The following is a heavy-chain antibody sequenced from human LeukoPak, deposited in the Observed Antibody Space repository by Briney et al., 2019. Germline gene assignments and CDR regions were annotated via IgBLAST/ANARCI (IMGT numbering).Heavy chain of an antibody. D-gene: IGHD6-6*01. J-gene: IGHJ6*03. CDR3: ARCPPIAARSYYYYYYMDV. V-gene: IGHV4-34*01. CDR1: GGSFSGYY. Sequence: SETLSLTCAVYGGSFSGYYWSWIRQPPGKGLEWIGEINHSGSTNYNPSLKSRVTISVDTSKNQFSLKLSSVTAADTAVYYCARCPPIAARSYYYYYYMDVWGKGTTVTVSS. CDR2: INHSGST.